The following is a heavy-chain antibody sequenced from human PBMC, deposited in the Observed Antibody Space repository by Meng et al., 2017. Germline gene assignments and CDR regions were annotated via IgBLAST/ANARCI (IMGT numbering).Heavy chain of an antibody. V-gene: IGHV4-39*07. CDR3: ARGQAY. J-gene: IGHJ4*02. CDR1: GGSISSSSYY. Sequence: LQLQVPGQDLVETSETLSFTFTVCGGSISSSSYYWGWIRQPPGKGLEWIGSIYYSGSTYYTPSLKSRVTISVDTSKNQFSLKLSSVTAADTAVYYCARGQAYWGQGTLVTVSS. CDR2: IYYSGST.